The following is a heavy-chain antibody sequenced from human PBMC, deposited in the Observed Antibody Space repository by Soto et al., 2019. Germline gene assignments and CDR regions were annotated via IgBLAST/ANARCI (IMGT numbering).Heavy chain of an antibody. Sequence: SETLSLTCTVSGGSISSSSYYWGWIRQPPGKGLEWIGSIYYSGSTYYNPSLKSRVTISVDTSKNQFSLKLSSVTAADTAVYYCARLPPLGSYYDILTGYGGSYYYYYYMDVWGKGTTVTVSS. D-gene: IGHD3-9*01. CDR1: GGSISSSSYY. J-gene: IGHJ6*03. V-gene: IGHV4-39*01. CDR2: IYYSGST. CDR3: ARLPPLGSYYDILTGYGGSYYYYYYMDV.